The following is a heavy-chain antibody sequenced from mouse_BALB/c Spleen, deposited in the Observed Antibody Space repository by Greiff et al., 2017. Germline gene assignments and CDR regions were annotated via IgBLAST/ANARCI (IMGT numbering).Heavy chain of an antibody. CDR3: ARHGGYYLYYFDD. Sequence: EVMLVESGGGLVKPGGSLKLSCAASGFAFSSYDMSWVRQTPEKRLEWVAYISSGGGSTYYPDTVKGRFTISRDNAKNTLYLQMSSLKSEDTAMYYCARHGGYYLYYFDDWGQGTTLTVSS. CDR1: GFAFSSYD. V-gene: IGHV5-12-1*01. CDR2: ISSGGGST. D-gene: IGHD2-3*01. J-gene: IGHJ2*01.